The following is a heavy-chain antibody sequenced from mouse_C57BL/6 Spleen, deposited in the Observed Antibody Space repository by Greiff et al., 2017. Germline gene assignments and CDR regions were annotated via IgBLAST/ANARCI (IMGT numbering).Heavy chain of an antibody. Sequence: QVQLKESGPGLVQPSQSLSITCTVSGFSLTSYGVHWVRQSPGKGLEWLGVIWRGGSTAYNAAFMSRLSITKDNSKSQVFFKMNSLQADDTAIYYCAKSYDYDVNYYAMDYWGQGTSVTVSS. D-gene: IGHD2-4*01. CDR1: GFSLTSYG. CDR2: IWRGGST. CDR3: AKSYDYDVNYYAMDY. V-gene: IGHV2-5*01. J-gene: IGHJ4*01.